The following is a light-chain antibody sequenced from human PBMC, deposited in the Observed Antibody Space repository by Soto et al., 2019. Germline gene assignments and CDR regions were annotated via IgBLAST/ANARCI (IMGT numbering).Light chain of an antibody. V-gene: IGKV3-20*01. J-gene: IGKJ5*01. CDR1: QSIGSSY. CDR2: GAS. CDR3: QQYVSLPIT. Sequence: EIVLNMSPGTLSFSPEERATLSCRASQSIGSSYLAWYQQKPGQAPRLLIYGASTRATGIPDRFSGSGSGTDFTLTINRVAPEDFAVYYCQQYVSLPITFGQRTRLEI.